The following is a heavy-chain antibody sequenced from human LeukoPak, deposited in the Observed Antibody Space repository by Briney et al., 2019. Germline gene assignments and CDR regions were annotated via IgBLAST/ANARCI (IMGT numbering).Heavy chain of an antibody. D-gene: IGHD6-13*01. CDR2: IYYSGST. CDR1: GGSISSSSYY. Sequence: SETLSLTCTVSGGSISSSSYYSGWIRQPPGKGLEWIGSIYYSGSTYCNPSLKSRVTISVDTSKNQFSLKLSSVTAADTAVYYCARVLAAAGNNWFDPWGQGTLVTVSS. CDR3: ARVLAAAGNNWFDP. J-gene: IGHJ5*02. V-gene: IGHV4-39*07.